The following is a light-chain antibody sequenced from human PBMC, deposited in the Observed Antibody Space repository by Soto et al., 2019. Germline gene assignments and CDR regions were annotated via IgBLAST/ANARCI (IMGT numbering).Light chain of an antibody. J-gene: IGLJ2*01. CDR3: QAWDSNTVV. CDR1: KLGDEY. Sequence: SYELTQPPSVSVSPGQTASITCSGDKLGDEYASWYQQKPGQSPVLVIYQDTKRPSGIPERFSGSNSGNTATLTISGTQAMDEADYYCQAWDSNTVVLGGGTKLTVL. V-gene: IGLV3-1*01. CDR2: QDT.